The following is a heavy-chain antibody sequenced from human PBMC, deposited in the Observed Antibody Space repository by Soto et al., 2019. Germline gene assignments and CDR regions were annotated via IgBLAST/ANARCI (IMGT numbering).Heavy chain of an antibody. D-gene: IGHD4-17*01. CDR1: GFTFSSYA. V-gene: IGHV3-23*01. Sequence: PGGSLRLSCAASGFTFSSYAMTWVRQAPGKGLEWVPSISGSGGRTFYVDSVKGRFTISGDSSQNTLYLQMNSLRVEDSAIYSCARGSLRLPYTLDVCGQGTTVTVSS. CDR2: ISGSGGRT. J-gene: IGHJ6*02. CDR3: ARGSLRLPYTLDV.